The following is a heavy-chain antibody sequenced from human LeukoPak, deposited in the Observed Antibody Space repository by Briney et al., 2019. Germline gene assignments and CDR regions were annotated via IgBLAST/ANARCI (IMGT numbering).Heavy chain of an antibody. J-gene: IGHJ4*02. V-gene: IGHV3-21*01. CDR1: GFTFSSYS. Sequence: GGSLRLSCAASGFTFSSYSMNWVRQAPGKGLEWVSSISSSSSYIYYADSVKGRFTISRDNAKNSLYLQMNSLRAEDTAVYYCASAYCGGDCYPLNFDYWGQGTLVTVSS. CDR2: ISSSSSYI. D-gene: IGHD2-21*02. CDR3: ASAYCGGDCYPLNFDY.